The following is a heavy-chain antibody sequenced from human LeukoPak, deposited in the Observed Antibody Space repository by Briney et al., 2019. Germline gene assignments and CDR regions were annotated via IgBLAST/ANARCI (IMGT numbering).Heavy chain of an antibody. CDR2: IYYSGST. CDR3: ARQIGEQWLYFAY. D-gene: IGHD6-19*01. V-gene: IGHV4-59*08. J-gene: IGHJ4*02. CDR1: GGSISSYY. Sequence: SETLSLTCTVSGGSISSYYWSCIRQPPGKGLECIGYIYYSGSTNYNPSLKSRVTISVDTSKNQFSLKLSSVTAADTAVYYCARQIGEQWLYFAYWGQGTLVTVSS.